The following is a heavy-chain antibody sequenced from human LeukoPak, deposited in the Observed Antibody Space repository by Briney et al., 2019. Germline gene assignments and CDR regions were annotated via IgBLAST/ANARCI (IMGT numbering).Heavy chain of an antibody. CDR2: MYHSGNT. V-gene: IGHV4-38-2*02. Sequence: SETLSLTRTVSGYSISSGYYWGWIRQPPGKGLEWIGSMYHSGNTYYNPSLKSRVTISVDTSKNQFSLKLSSVTAADTAVYYCARSGITYYYDSSGYYYEYYFDYWGQGTLVTVSS. D-gene: IGHD3-22*01. J-gene: IGHJ4*02. CDR1: GYSISSGYY. CDR3: ARSGITYYYDSSGYYYEYYFDY.